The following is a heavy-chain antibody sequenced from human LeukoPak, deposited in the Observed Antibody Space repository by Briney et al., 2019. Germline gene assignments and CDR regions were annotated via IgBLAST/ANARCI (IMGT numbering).Heavy chain of an antibody. D-gene: IGHD6-19*01. J-gene: IGHJ4*02. CDR2: INPSGGST. Sequence: WASVKVSCKASGYTFTYYYIYWVRQAPGQGLEWMGLINPSGGSTRYAQNFQGRVTMTRDTSTSTVSMELSSLRSEDTAMYYWARGPYSSGWYGLDYWGQGTLVTVSS. CDR3: ARGPYSSGWYGLDY. CDR1: GYTFTYYY. V-gene: IGHV1-46*01.